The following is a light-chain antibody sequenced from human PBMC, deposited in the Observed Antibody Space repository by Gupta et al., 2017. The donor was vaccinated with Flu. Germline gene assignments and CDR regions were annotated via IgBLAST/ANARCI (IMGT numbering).Light chain of an antibody. CDR3: QQRDNTSRT. CDR1: QIVRDY. Sequence: PSSLSASVGDRVTITCRASQIVRDYLHCYQQKPVKAPELIIYDASTGNIGVPSRSSGSDNGTDFTLTIISRQPEDFATYYSQQRDNTSRTFGGGTKVEIK. V-gene: IGKV1-39*01. J-gene: IGKJ4*01. CDR2: DAS.